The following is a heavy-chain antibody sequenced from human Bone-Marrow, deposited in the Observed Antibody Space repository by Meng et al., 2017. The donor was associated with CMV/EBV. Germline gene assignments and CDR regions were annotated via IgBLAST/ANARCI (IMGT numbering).Heavy chain of an antibody. V-gene: IGHV3-9*01. D-gene: IGHD2-2*01. CDR1: GFTFDDYA. CDR3: ARGPQYQLLNS. CDR2: ISWNRGSI. J-gene: IGHJ4*02. Sequence: GGSLRLSCVASGFTFDDYAMHWVRQAPGKGLEWVSGISWNRGSIGYADSVKGRFTISRDNSKNTLYLQMNSLRAEDTAVYYCARGPQYQLLNSWGQGTLVTVSS.